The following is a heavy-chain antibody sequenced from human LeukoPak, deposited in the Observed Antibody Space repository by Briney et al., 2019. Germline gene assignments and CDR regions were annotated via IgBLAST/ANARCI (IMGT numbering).Heavy chain of an antibody. CDR1: GFTFNSYL. CDR2: INSDGSSP. CDR3: ARVGGSSWGYFYYHMDV. D-gene: IGHD6-13*01. J-gene: IGHJ6*03. V-gene: IGHV3-74*01. Sequence: TGWSLRLSCAASGFTFNSYLMHWVRQAPGKGLVWVSRINSDGSSPTYADSVKGRFTISRGNAKNTTYHQLNSLRVEDTAVYYCARVGGSSWGYFYYHMDVWGKGSAVTVS.